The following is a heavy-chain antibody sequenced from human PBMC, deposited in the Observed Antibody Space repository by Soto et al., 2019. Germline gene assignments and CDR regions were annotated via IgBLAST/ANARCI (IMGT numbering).Heavy chain of an antibody. J-gene: IGHJ4*02. CDR1: GFMFSSYG. V-gene: IGHV3-30*18. Sequence: QVQLVESGGGVVKPGTSLRLSCAASGFMFSSYGMFWVRQAPGKGLEWVAVLTYDGRNEYYGESVKGRFTISRDNANDSLYLKMKNRRIDDTAVYYCGKGKGVKSSGLVYLAYGGLGTALTVSS. CDR3: GKGKGVKSSGLVYLAY. CDR2: LTYDGRNE. D-gene: IGHD2-8*01.